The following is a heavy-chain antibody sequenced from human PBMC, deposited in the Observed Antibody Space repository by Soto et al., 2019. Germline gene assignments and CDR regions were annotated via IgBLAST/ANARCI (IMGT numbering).Heavy chain of an antibody. D-gene: IGHD5-18*01. CDR2: INHSGST. V-gene: IGHV4-34*01. Sequence: QVQLQQWGAGLLKPSETLSLTCAVYGGSFSGYYWSWIRQPPGKGLEWIGEINHSGSTNYHPSLKSRVTISVDTSKNPFSLKLSSVTAADTAVYYCARMTSMGSYYYYGMDVWGQGTTLTVSS. J-gene: IGHJ6*02. CDR1: GGSFSGYY. CDR3: ARMTSMGSYYYYGMDV.